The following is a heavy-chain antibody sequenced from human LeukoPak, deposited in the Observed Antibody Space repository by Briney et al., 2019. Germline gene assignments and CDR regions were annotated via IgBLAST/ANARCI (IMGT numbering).Heavy chain of an antibody. Sequence: GGSLRLSCAASGFTFSGSAMHWVRQASGKGLEWVGRIRSKANSYATAYAASVKGRFTISRDDSKNTAYLQMNSLKTEDTAVYYCTRHSPYYDSSGYYYYDAFDIWGQGTMVTVSS. D-gene: IGHD3-22*01. CDR2: IRSKANSYAT. CDR3: TRHSPYYDSSGYYYYDAFDI. J-gene: IGHJ3*02. CDR1: GFTFSGSA. V-gene: IGHV3-73*01.